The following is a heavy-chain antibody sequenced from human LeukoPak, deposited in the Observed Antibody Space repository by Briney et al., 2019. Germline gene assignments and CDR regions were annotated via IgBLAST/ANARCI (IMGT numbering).Heavy chain of an antibody. Sequence: GGSLRLSCAASGFTYSSYGMHWVRQAPGKGLEWVAVIWYDGSNKYYADSVKGRFTISRGNSKNTLYLQMNSLRAEDTAVYYCARDGASIALYYYGMDVWGKGTTVTVSS. V-gene: IGHV3-33*01. D-gene: IGHD6-6*01. CDR2: IWYDGSNK. CDR3: ARDGASIALYYYGMDV. J-gene: IGHJ6*04. CDR1: GFTYSSYG.